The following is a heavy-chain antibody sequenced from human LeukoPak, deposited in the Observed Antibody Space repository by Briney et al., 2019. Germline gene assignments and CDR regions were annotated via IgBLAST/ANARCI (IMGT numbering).Heavy chain of an antibody. CDR2: ISSSSSYI. CDR1: GFTFSSYS. CDR3: AAHYSNYVLGIDY. J-gene: IGHJ4*02. Sequence: PGGSLRLSCAASGFTFSSYSMNWVRQAPGKGLEWVSSISSSSSYIYYADSVKGRFTISRDNAKNSLYLQMNSLRAEDTAVYYCAAHYSNYVLGIDYWGQGTLVTVSS. D-gene: IGHD4-11*01. V-gene: IGHV3-21*01.